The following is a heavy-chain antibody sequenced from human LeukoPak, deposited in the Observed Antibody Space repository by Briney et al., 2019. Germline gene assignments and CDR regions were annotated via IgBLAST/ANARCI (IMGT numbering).Heavy chain of an antibody. V-gene: IGHV3-30*02. CDR2: IRYDGSNK. CDR3: AAPGVPAATYYFDY. J-gene: IGHJ4*02. Sequence: GGSLRLSCAASGFTFSTYGMHWVRQAPGKGLEWVAFIRYDGSNKYYADSVKGRFTISRDNSKNTVYLQMNSPRAEDTAVYYCAAPGVPAATYYFDYWGQGTLVTVSS. D-gene: IGHD2-2*01. CDR1: GFTFSTYG.